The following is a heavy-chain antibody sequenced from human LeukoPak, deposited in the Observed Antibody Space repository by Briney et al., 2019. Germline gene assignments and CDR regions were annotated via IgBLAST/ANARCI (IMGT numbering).Heavy chain of an antibody. Sequence: GGSLRLSCAASGFTFSSYGMHWVRQAPGKGLEWVAVIWYDGSNKYYADSVKGRFTISRDNSKNTLYLQMNSLRAEDTAVYYCAKEGTAMVGSYFDYWGQGALVTVSS. D-gene: IGHD5-18*01. CDR2: IWYDGSNK. CDR1: GFTFSSYG. V-gene: IGHV3-33*06. J-gene: IGHJ4*02. CDR3: AKEGTAMVGSYFDY.